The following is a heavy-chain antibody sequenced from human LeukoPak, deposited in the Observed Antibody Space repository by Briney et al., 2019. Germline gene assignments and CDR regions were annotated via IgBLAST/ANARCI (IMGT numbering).Heavy chain of an antibody. D-gene: IGHD1-14*01. Sequence: PSETLSLTCTVSGGSISSSSYYWGWIRQPPGKGLEWIGSIYYSGSTYYNPSLKSRVTISVDTSKNQFSLKLSSVTAADTAVYYCARHPDVVSWFDPWGQGTLVTVSS. CDR1: GGSISSSSYY. J-gene: IGHJ5*02. CDR3: ARHPDVVSWFDP. V-gene: IGHV4-39*01. CDR2: IYYSGST.